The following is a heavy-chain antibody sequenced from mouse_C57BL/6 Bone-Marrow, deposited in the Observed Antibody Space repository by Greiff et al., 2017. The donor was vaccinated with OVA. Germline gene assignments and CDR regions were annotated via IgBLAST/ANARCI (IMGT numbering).Heavy chain of an antibody. J-gene: IGHJ3*01. D-gene: IGHD4-1*01. V-gene: IGHV1-15*01. Sequence: VQLQESGAELVRPGASVTLSCKASGYTFPDYEMHWVKQTPVHGLEWIGAIDPETGGTAYNQKFKGKAILTADKSSSTAYMELRSLTSEDSAVYYCTREPGRSAYWGQGTLVTVSA. CDR1: GYTFPDYE. CDR3: TREPGRSAY. CDR2: IDPETGGT.